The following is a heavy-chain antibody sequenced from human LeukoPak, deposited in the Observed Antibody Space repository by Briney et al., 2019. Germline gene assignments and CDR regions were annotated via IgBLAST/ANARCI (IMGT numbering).Heavy chain of an antibody. CDR1: GGSISSYY. CDR3: ARANSSVSNWFDP. J-gene: IGHJ5*02. D-gene: IGHD3-22*01. V-gene: IGHV4-59*01. Sequence: SVTLSLTCTVSGGSISSYYWNWIRQPPGRGLEWIGYIYYSGSTNYNPSLKSRVTISVDTSKNQFSLKLSSVTAADTAVYYCARANSSVSNWFDPGGQGTLVTVSS. CDR2: IYYSGST.